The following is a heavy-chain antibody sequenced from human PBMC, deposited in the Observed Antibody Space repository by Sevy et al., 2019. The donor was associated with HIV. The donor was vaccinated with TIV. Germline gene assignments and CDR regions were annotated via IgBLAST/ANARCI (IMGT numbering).Heavy chain of an antibody. Sequence: SETLSLTCTVSGGSISSYYWSWIRQPPGKGLEWIGYIYYSGSTNYNPSLKSRVTISVDTSKNQFSLKLSSVTAADTAVYYCARGTGTTFYYYYGMDVWGQWTTVTVSS. J-gene: IGHJ6*02. V-gene: IGHV4-59*01. CDR2: IYYSGST. CDR1: GGSISSYY. CDR3: ARGTGTTFYYYYGMDV. D-gene: IGHD1-7*01.